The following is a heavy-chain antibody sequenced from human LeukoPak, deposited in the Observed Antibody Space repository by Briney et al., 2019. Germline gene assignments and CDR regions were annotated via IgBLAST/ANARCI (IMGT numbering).Heavy chain of an antibody. CDR2: IRYDGSNK. J-gene: IGHJ4*02. D-gene: IGHD3-22*01. Sequence: GGSLRLSCAASGFTFSSYGMHWVRQAPGKGLEWVAFIRYDGSNKYYADSVKGRFTISRDNSKNTLYLQMNSLRAEDTAVYYCAASYYYDSSGYDWGQGTLVTVSS. V-gene: IGHV3-30*02. CDR1: GFTFSSYG. CDR3: AASYYYDSSGYD.